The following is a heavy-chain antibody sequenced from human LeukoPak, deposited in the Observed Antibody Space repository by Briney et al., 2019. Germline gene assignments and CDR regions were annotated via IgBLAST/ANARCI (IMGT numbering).Heavy chain of an antibody. V-gene: IGHV3-30-3*01. D-gene: IGHD2-15*01. Sequence: PGRSLRLSCAASGFTFSSYAMHWVRQAPGKGLEWVAVISYDGSNKYYADSVKGRFTISRDNSKNTLYLQMNSLRAEDTAVYYCARDGQHKASCSGGSCYFRAFDIWGQGTMVTVSS. CDR3: ARDGQHKASCSGGSCYFRAFDI. CDR2: ISYDGSNK. CDR1: GFTFSSYA. J-gene: IGHJ3*02.